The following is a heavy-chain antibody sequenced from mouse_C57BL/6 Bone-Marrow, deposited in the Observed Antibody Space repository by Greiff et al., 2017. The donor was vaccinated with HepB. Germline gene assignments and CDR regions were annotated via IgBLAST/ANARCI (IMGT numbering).Heavy chain of an antibody. J-gene: IGHJ3*01. CDR1: GYTFTDYY. D-gene: IGHD3-1*01. Sequence: EVQLQQSGPVLVKPGASVKMSCKASGYTFTDYYMNWVKQSHGKSLEWIGVINPYNGGTSYNQKFKGKATLTVDKSSSTAYMELNSLTSEDSAVYYCARLDGLRCPAWFAYWGQGTLVTVSA. CDR3: ARLDGLRCPAWFAY. V-gene: IGHV1-19*01. CDR2: INPYNGGT.